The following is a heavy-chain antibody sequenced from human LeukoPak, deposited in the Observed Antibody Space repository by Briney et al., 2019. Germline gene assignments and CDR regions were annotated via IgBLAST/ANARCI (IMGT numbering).Heavy chain of an antibody. J-gene: IGHJ4*02. CDR1: EFTFSSYW. Sequence: PGGSLRLSCTASEFTFSSYWMSWVRQAPGKGLEWVSTIYTGGNTYYAASVKGRFTISRDFSKNTVFLHMNSLRAEDTAMYYCARGDDSGYYDYFDYWGQGALVTVSS. D-gene: IGHD3-22*01. CDR2: IYTGGNT. V-gene: IGHV3-53*01. CDR3: ARGDDSGYYDYFDY.